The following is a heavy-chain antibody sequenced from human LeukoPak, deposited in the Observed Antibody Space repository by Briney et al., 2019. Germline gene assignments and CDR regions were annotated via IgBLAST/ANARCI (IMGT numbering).Heavy chain of an antibody. D-gene: IGHD2-2*01. CDR1: GFTISGYW. Sequence: PGGSLRLSCTASGFTISGYWMHWVRQAPGKGLVWVSRINSDGSRTNYADSVKGRFAISRDNAKNTLFLQINSLRTEDTAVYHRARDLGSCTSTDCLNIWFDPWGQGTLVTVSS. J-gene: IGHJ5*02. CDR2: INSDGSRT. V-gene: IGHV3-74*01. CDR3: ARDLGSCTSTDCLNIWFDP.